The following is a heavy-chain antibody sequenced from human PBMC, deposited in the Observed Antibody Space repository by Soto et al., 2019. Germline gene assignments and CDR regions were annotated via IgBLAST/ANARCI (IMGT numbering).Heavy chain of an antibody. D-gene: IGHD3-9*01. Sequence: SETLSLTCTVSGGSIGTYYWSWIRQPPGKGLEWIGYIYYRGNTDYNPSLKSRVTISLDTPKNQFSLKLSSVTAADTAVYYCARHPGYYDILTGYTTYYFDYWGQGTLVTVS. CDR3: ARHPGYYDILTGYTTYYFDY. J-gene: IGHJ4*02. CDR1: GGSIGTYY. V-gene: IGHV4-59*08. CDR2: IYYRGNT.